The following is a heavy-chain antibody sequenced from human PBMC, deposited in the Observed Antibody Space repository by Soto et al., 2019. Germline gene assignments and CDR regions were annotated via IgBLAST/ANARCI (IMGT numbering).Heavy chain of an antibody. Sequence: PGGSLRLSCAASGFIFSSYWMHWVRQAPGKGLVWVSRVNSDGSSTSYADSVKGRFTISRDNAKNTLYLQMNSLRAEDTAVYYCTTDPGYCSGGSCYGNLGYWGQGTLVTVSS. CDR1: GFIFSSYW. J-gene: IGHJ4*02. V-gene: IGHV3-74*01. CDR2: VNSDGSST. CDR3: TTDPGYCSGGSCYGNLGY. D-gene: IGHD2-15*01.